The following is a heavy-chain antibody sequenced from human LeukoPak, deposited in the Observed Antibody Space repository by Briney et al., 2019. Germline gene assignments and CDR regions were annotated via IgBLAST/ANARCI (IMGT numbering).Heavy chain of an antibody. Sequence: SETLSLTCTVSGGSISSYYWSWIRQPPGKGLEWIGYIYYSGSTNYNPSLKSRVTISVDTSKNQFSLKLSSVTAADTAVYYCARNSNLRYFDWAHPYYFDYWGQGTLVTVSS. D-gene: IGHD3-9*01. CDR3: ARNSNLRYFDWAHPYYFDY. CDR1: GGSISSYY. CDR2: IYYSGST. J-gene: IGHJ4*02. V-gene: IGHV4-59*01.